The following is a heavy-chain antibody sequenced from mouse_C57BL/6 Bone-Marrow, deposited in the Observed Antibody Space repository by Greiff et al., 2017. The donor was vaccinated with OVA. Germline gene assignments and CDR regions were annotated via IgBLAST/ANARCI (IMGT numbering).Heavy chain of an antibody. CDR3: TRGAYYYMKDY. Sequence: QVQLQQSGAELVRPGASVTLSCKASGYTFTDYEMHWVKQTPVHGLEWIGAIDPETGGTAYNQKFKGKAILTADKSSSTAYMELRSLTSEDSAVYYCTRGAYYYMKDYWGQGTSVTVSS. D-gene: IGHD2-10*01. J-gene: IGHJ4*01. V-gene: IGHV1-15*01. CDR1: GYTFTDYE. CDR2: IDPETGGT.